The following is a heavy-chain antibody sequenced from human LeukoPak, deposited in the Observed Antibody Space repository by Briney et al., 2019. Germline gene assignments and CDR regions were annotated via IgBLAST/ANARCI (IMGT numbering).Heavy chain of an antibody. D-gene: IGHD3-9*01. CDR1: GYSISSGYY. J-gene: IGHJ4*02. CDR3: ARVGGYDILTGYYPLPFDY. CDR2: IYHSGST. V-gene: IGHV4-38-2*01. Sequence: PSETLSLTCAVSGYSISSGYYWGWIRQPQGKGLEWIGCIYHSGSTYYNPSLKSRVTISVDTSKNQFSLKLSSVTAADTAVYYCARVGGYDILTGYYPLPFDYWGQGTLVTVSS.